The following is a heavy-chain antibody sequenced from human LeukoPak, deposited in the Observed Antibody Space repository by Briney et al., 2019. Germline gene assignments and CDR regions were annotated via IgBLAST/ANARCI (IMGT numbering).Heavy chain of an antibody. CDR3: ARTREQLGFQLPDY. J-gene: IGHJ4*02. V-gene: IGHV1-18*01. CDR1: GYTFTSYG. CDR2: ISAYNGNT. D-gene: IGHD3-16*01. Sequence: GASVKVSCKASGYTFTSYGISWVRQAPGQGLEWMGWISAYNGNTNYAQKLQGRVTMTTDTSTSTAYMELRSLRSDDTAVYYCARTREQLGFQLPDYWGQGTLVTVSS.